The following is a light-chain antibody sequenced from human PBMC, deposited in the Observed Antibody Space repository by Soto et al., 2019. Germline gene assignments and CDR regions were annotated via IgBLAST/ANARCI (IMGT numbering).Light chain of an antibody. CDR2: GAS. V-gene: IGKV3-15*01. CDR1: QSVSSN. J-gene: IGKJ1*01. CDR3: QQYNNWPPGT. Sequence: EIVMTQSPATLSVSPGERATLSCRASQSVSSNLAWYQQKRGQAPRLLIYGASTRATGIPARFSGSRSGTEFTLTISSLQSEDFAAYYCQQYNNWPPGTFGQGTKVEIK.